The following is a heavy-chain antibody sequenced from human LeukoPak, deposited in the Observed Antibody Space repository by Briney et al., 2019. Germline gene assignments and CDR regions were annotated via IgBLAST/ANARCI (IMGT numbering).Heavy chain of an antibody. CDR3: ARGSGFYRDF. CDR1: GYTFTGYY. Sequence: ASVTVSCKASGYTFTGYYLHWLRQAPGQGLEWMGWINPNSCGTNYARKFQGRVTMTRDTSLSTAYMELSRLRSDDTAVYYCARGSGFYRDFWGQGTLVSVLS. CDR2: INPNSCGT. J-gene: IGHJ4*02. D-gene: IGHD2/OR15-2a*01. V-gene: IGHV1-2*02.